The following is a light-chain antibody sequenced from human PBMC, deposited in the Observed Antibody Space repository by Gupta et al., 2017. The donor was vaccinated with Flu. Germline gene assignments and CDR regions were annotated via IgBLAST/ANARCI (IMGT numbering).Light chain of an antibody. V-gene: IGKV1-39*01. Sequence: DIQMTQSPSSLSASVGDSVTITCRASQTIKTFLNWYQQKAGEAPKLLVHYAGTGHSGVPSRFSGSGSGTDFTLTISRLQPEDFATYFCLQNVGIAHSFGEGTRLEIK. J-gene: IGKJ5*01. CDR1: QTIKTF. CDR2: YAG. CDR3: LQNVGIAHS.